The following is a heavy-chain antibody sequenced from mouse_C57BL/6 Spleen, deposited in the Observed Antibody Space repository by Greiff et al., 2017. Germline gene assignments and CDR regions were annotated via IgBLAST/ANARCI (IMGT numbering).Heavy chain of an antibody. CDR1: GFTFSDFY. J-gene: IGHJ4*01. CDR2: SRNKANDYTT. Sequence: EVNLVESGGGLVQSGRSLRLSCATSGFTFSDFYMEWVRQAPGKGLEWIAASRNKANDYTTEYSASVKGRFIVSRDTSQSILYLQMNALRAEDTAIYYCARDERGYAMDYWGQGTSVTVSS. CDR3: ARDERGYAMDY. V-gene: IGHV7-1*01.